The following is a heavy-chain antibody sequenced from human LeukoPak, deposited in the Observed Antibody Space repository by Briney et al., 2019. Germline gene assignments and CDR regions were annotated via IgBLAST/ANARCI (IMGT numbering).Heavy chain of an antibody. V-gene: IGHV3-23*01. J-gene: IGHJ4*02. CDR2: ISASGGST. CDR3: ARAIAVAGGY. Sequence: GGSLRLSCAASAFTFSSYAMSWVRQAPGKGVEWVSAISASGGSTYFTDSVKGRFTISRDNAKNTLYLQMNSLRAEDTAVYYCARAIAVAGGYWGQGTLVTVSS. D-gene: IGHD6-19*01. CDR1: AFTFSSYA.